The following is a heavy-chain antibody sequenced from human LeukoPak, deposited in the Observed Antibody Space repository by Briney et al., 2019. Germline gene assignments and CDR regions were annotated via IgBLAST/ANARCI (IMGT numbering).Heavy chain of an antibody. CDR2: HNRDGSTT. J-gene: IGHJ2*01. CDR3: ARGYRWYFDL. Sequence: QPGGPLRLSCVASGFTLRSLWMYWVPHAPGKGGVWVARHNRDGSTTTYADSVKGRFTISRDNAKNTLYLQMNSLRAEDTAVYFCARGYRWYFDLWGRGTLVTVSS. D-gene: IGHD3-16*02. V-gene: IGHV3-74*01. CDR1: GFTLRSLW.